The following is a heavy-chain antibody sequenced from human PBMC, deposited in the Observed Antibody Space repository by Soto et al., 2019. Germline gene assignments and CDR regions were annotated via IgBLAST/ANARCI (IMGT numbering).Heavy chain of an antibody. Sequence: SETLSLTCIVSGGSISSRSYYWGWIRQPPGKGLEWIGSIYHSGSTYYSPSLESRVTISVDKSKNQFSLRLSSVTAADTAVYYCASQSYYGSGTYYLFQSWGQGTLVT. CDR2: IYHSGST. J-gene: IGHJ5*02. CDR3: ASQSYYGSGTYYLFQS. V-gene: IGHV4-39*01. D-gene: IGHD3-10*01. CDR1: GGSISSRSYY.